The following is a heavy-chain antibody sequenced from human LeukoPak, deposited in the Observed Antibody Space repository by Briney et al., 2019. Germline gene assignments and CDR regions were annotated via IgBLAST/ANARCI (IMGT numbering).Heavy chain of an antibody. Sequence: SETLSLTCTVSGGSISSYYWSWIRQPPGKGLEWIGYIYYSGSTNYNPSLKSRVTISVDTSKNQFSLKLSSVTAADTAVYYCARFSVVVTANFDYWGQGTLVTVSS. CDR2: IYYSGST. CDR3: ARFSVVVTANFDY. J-gene: IGHJ4*02. V-gene: IGHV4-59*01. CDR1: GGSISSYY. D-gene: IGHD2-21*02.